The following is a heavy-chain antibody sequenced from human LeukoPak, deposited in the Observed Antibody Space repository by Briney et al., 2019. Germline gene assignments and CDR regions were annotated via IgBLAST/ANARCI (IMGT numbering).Heavy chain of an antibody. CDR3: AREKNDFWSGYRSTSTPFDP. CDR1: VGSISSGSYY. V-gene: IGHV4-61*02. J-gene: IGHJ5*02. Sequence: SETLSLTRTVSVGSISSGSYYWSWIRQPAGKGLEWIGRIYTSGSTNYNPSLKSRVTISVDTSKNQFSLKLSSVTAADTAVYYCAREKNDFWSGYRSTSTPFDPWGQGTLVTVSS. CDR2: IYTSGST. D-gene: IGHD3-3*01.